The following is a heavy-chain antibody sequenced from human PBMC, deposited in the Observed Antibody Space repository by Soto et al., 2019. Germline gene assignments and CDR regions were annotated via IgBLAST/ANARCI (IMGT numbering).Heavy chain of an antibody. CDR2: ISSSSSYI. V-gene: IGHV3-21*01. J-gene: IGHJ4*02. CDR3: ARGGSGSGSYAH. CDR1: GFTFSSYS. Sequence: EVQLVESGGGLVKPGGSLRLSCAASGFTFSSYSMNWVRQAPGKGLEWVSSISSSSSYIYYADSVKGRFTISRDNAKNSLYLQMNSLSAEDTAVYYCARGGSGSGSYAHWGQGTLVTVSS. D-gene: IGHD3-10*01.